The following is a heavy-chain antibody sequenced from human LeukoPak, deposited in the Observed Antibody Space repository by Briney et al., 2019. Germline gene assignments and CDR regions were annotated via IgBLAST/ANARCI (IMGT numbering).Heavy chain of an antibody. J-gene: IGHJ4*02. D-gene: IGHD2-15*01. Sequence: GGSLRLSCAASGYPFSNYGMVWVRQTPGRGLEWISYISGRATNTEYADSVKVRFTISRDNAENTLYLQMDNLRAEDTAVYYCAREGGGYRLSEFWGQGLLVTVSS. V-gene: IGHV3-48*04. CDR2: ISGRATNT. CDR1: GYPFSNYG. CDR3: AREGGGYRLSEF.